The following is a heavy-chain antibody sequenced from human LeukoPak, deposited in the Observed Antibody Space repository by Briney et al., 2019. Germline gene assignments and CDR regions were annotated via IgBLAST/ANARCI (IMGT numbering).Heavy chain of an antibody. J-gene: IGHJ4*02. Sequence: SVKVSCKASGGTFSSYAISWVRQAPGQGLEWMGGIIPIFGTANYAQKFQGRVTITADKSTSTAYMELSSLRSEDTAVYYCARDKSIAAAGTLSYWGQGTLVTVSS. CDR1: GGTFSSYA. CDR2: IIPIFGTA. V-gene: IGHV1-69*06. CDR3: ARDKSIAAAGTLSY. D-gene: IGHD6-13*01.